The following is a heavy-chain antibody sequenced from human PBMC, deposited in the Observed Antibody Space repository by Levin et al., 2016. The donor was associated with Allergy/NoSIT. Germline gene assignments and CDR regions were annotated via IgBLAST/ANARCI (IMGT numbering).Heavy chain of an antibody. CDR3: ATVSYTSSFDY. D-gene: IGHD6-13*01. CDR1: GGTFGSFG. J-gene: IGHJ4*02. V-gene: IGHV1-2*02. CDR2: IDPNSGGT. Sequence: ASVKVSCKTSGGTFGSFGISWVRQAPGQGLEWMGWIDPNSGGTNYAQKFQDRVTMTKDTSINTAYMELSRLRSDDTAVYYCATVSYTSSFDYWGQGTLVTVSS.